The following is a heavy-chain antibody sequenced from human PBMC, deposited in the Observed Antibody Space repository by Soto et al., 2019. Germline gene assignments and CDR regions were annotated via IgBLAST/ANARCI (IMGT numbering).Heavy chain of an antibody. Sequence: PGGSLRLSCAASGFTFSSYSMNWVRQAPGKGLEWVSSISSSSSYIYYADSVKGRFTISRDNAKNSLYLQMNSLRAEDTAVYYCARSVNQLLPYYYYYYMDVWGKGTTVTVSS. D-gene: IGHD2-2*01. V-gene: IGHV3-21*01. J-gene: IGHJ6*03. CDR2: ISSSSSYI. CDR3: ARSVNQLLPYYYYYYMDV. CDR1: GFTFSSYS.